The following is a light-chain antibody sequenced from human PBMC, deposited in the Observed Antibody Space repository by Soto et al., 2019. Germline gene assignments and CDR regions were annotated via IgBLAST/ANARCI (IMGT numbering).Light chain of an antibody. CDR1: QSIPAF. J-gene: IGKJ1*01. CDR2: GAS. CDR3: QHYGSSSWT. V-gene: IGKV3-20*01. Sequence: EIVLTQSPGTLSLSPGERAALSCRASQSIPAFLAWYQQRPGQAPRLLIYGASSRATGIPDRFSVSGSGTDFTLTISRLEPEDFAVYYCQHYGSSSWTFGQGTKEEI.